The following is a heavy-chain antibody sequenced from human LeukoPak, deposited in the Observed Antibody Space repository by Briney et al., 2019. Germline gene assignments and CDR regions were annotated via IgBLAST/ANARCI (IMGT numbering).Heavy chain of an antibody. CDR3: ARDSKTTGWFGGAFDI. CDR1: GVTLSSYE. V-gene: IGHV3-48*03. J-gene: IGHJ3*02. CDR2: ISRLGTTT. Sequence: GGSLRLSCETSGVTLSSYELSWVRQPPGKGLEWVAYISRLGTTTYYADSVKGRFTISRDNADNSFFMQMNSLTADDTAIYYYARDSKTTGWFGGAFDIWGQGTTVTVSS. D-gene: IGHD3-10*01.